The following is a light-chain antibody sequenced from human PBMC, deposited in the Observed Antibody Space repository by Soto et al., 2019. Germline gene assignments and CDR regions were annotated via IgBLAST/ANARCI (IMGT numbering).Light chain of an antibody. J-gene: IGKJ4*01. Sequence: DIVMTQSPDSLAVSLGERATINCKSSQSVLYSSDNKNYLAWYQQKPGQPPKLLIYCASSLDSGVPDRFSGSGSGADFTLTISSLQAEDVAVYYCQQYYSTLTFGGGTKVEIK. CDR3: QQYYSTLT. CDR1: QSVLYSSDNKNY. CDR2: CAS. V-gene: IGKV4-1*01.